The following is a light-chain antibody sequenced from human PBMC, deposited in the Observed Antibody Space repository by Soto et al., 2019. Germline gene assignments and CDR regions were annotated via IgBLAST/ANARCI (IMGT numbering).Light chain of an antibody. CDR1: QSISSY. V-gene: IGKV3-15*01. Sequence: MTQSPSSLSASVGDRVTITCRASQSISSYLNWYQQKPGQAPRLLMFRASIRATGFPARFSGSGSGTEFNITISSLQSEDSAVYYCQQYNNWPRATFGGGTKVEIK. CDR3: QQYNNWPRAT. J-gene: IGKJ4*01. CDR2: RAS.